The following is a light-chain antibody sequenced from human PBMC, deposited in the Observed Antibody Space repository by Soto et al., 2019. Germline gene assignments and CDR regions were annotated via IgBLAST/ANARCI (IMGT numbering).Light chain of an antibody. V-gene: IGKV1-5*03. CDR3: QQYNSYSLT. CDR1: QSISSW. CDR2: KAS. J-gene: IGKJ2*01. Sequence: DIQMTQSPSTLSASVGDRVTITCRASQSISSWLAWYQQKPGKAPKLLIYKASSLESGVPSRFSGSGSGTEFTLTISSLQPDDFATYYCQQYNSYSLTVGQGTKLEIK.